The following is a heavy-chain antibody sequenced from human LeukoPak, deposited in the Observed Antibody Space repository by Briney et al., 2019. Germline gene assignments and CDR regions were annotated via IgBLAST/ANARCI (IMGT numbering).Heavy chain of an antibody. J-gene: IGHJ4*02. CDR2: IYYGGST. CDR1: GASISSGNDY. V-gene: IGHV4-30-4*01. CDR3: ARDYLY. Sequence: PSETLSLTCTVSGASISSGNDYWSWIRQPPGKGLEWIGHIYYGGSTYYNPSLKSRLNISVDTSKIQFSLKLNSVTAADTAVYYCARDYLYWGQGTLVIVSS.